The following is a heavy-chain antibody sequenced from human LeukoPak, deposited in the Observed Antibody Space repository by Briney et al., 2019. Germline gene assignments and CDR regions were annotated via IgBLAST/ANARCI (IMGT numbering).Heavy chain of an antibody. CDR2: IGGSGLTA. D-gene: IGHD5-12*01. CDR3: ARGYESGE. CDR1: GFTFSSYA. J-gene: IGHJ4*02. Sequence: GGSLRLSCAASGFTFSSYAMRWVRQSPGKGLEWVSLIGGSGLTAYYADSVKGRFTISSDNSKNTLYLQMNSLRAEDTAVYYCARGYESGEWGQGTLVTVSS. V-gene: IGHV3-23*01.